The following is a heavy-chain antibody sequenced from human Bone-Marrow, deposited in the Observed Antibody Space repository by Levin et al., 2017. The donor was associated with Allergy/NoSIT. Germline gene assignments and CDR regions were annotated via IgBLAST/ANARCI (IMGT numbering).Heavy chain of an antibody. Sequence: SQTLSLTCAVYGGSFRGYYWSWIRQPPGKGLEWIGEINHSGSTNYNPSLKSRVTISVDTSKNQFSLKLSSVTAADTAVYYCARGIPIDYWGQGTLVTVSS. CDR3: ARGIPIDY. J-gene: IGHJ4*02. CDR1: GGSFRGYY. V-gene: IGHV4-34*01. CDR2: INHSGST.